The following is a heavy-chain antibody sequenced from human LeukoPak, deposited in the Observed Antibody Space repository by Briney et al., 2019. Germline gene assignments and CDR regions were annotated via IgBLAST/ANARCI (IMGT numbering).Heavy chain of an antibody. Sequence: GRSLRLSCAASGFTFSSYGMRWVRQAPGKGLEWVAVISYDGSNKYYADSVKVRFTISRDNSKNTLYLQMNSLRAEDTAVYYCAKDGLAGDTYWYFDLWGRGTLVTVSS. D-gene: IGHD6-19*01. CDR2: ISYDGSNK. J-gene: IGHJ2*01. CDR3: AKDGLAGDTYWYFDL. CDR1: GFTFSSYG. V-gene: IGHV3-30*18.